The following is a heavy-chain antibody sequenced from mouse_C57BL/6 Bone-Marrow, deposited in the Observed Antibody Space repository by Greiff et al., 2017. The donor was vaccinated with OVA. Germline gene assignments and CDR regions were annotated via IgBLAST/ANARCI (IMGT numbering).Heavy chain of an antibody. V-gene: IGHV1-50*01. Sequence: QVQLQQPGAELVKPGASVKLSCKASGYTFTSYWMQWVKQRPGQGLEWIGEIDPSDSYTNYNQKFKGKATLTVDTSSSTAYMQLSSLTSEDSAVYYCATQIGGLGQDYWGQGTTLTVSS. D-gene: IGHD4-1*01. CDR1: GYTFTSYW. CDR3: ATQIGGLGQDY. J-gene: IGHJ2*01. CDR2: IDPSDSYT.